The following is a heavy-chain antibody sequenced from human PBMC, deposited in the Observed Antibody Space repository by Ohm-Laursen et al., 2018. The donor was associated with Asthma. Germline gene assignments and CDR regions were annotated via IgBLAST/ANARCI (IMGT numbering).Heavy chain of an antibody. D-gene: IGHD1-1*01. V-gene: IGHV4-59*01. CDR2: MHSSGGA. CDR1: GASFSTYY. J-gene: IGHJ4*02. Sequence: PSQTLSLTCTLSGASFSTYYWGWIRQPPGRRLEWIAYMHSSGGANYNPSLQSRVTLSADTSKNRVSLRLSFVSAADTALYFCARLDWTLSVFDYWGQGALVTVAS. CDR3: ARLDWTLSVFDY.